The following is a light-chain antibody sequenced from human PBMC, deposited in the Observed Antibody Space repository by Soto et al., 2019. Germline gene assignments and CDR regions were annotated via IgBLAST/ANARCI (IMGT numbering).Light chain of an antibody. CDR2: DTN. CDR1: TGSVTSGHY. Sequence: QAVVTQEPSLTVSPGGTVTLTCGSSTGSVTSGHYPYWFQQKPGQAPRTLIYDTNNKLSWTPARFSGSLLGGKAALTLSGAQPEDEADYSCLLSYGDARIFGGGTKLTVL. V-gene: IGLV7-46*01. CDR3: LLSYGDARI. J-gene: IGLJ2*01.